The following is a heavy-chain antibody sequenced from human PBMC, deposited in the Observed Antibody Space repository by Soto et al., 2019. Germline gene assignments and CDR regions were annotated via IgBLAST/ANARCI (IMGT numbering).Heavy chain of an antibody. CDR1: GYTFSSYG. CDR3: AREGYYSGSGNYSPPRYYGMDV. Sequence: QVQLVQSGAEVKRAGASVKVSCKASGYTFSSYGLSWVRQAPGQGLEWMGWISDYNGNTHYAQKFQGRVIMTTDTSTRTAYMGLRSLRSDDTAVYFCAREGYYSGSGNYSPPRYYGMDVWGQGTTVTVSS. D-gene: IGHD3-10*01. V-gene: IGHV1-18*01. J-gene: IGHJ6*02. CDR2: ISDYNGNT.